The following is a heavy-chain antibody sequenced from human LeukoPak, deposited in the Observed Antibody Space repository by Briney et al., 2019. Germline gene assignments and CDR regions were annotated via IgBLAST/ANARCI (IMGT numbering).Heavy chain of an antibody. V-gene: IGHV1-2*07. CDR2: VITNNGDT. Sequence: GASVTVSCKASGYTFTSYWMHWVRQAPGQGKEWMGWVITNNGDTKYAHKYQGRVTMTRDTSINTVYMELSMVTSDDTAMYYCARGGPNHGFDYWGQGILVTVSS. CDR1: GYTFTSYW. D-gene: IGHD1-14*01. J-gene: IGHJ4*02. CDR3: ARGGPNHGFDY.